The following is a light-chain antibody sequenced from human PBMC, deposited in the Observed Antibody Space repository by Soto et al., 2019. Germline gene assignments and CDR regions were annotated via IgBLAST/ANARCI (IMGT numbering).Light chain of an antibody. CDR3: QQYARPPFA. CDR1: QRISNSS. J-gene: IGKJ2*01. CDR2: DAS. Sequence: EIVLTPAPGTLSLSPGERATLSCRASQRISNSSLAWYQQKPGQAPRLLLYDASSRATGIPDRVSGSGSGTDFTLTISRLEPEDFAVYYCQQYARPPFAFGQGTKVEIK. V-gene: IGKV3-20*01.